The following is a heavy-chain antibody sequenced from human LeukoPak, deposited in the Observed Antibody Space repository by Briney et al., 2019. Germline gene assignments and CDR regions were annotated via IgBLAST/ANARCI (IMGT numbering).Heavy chain of an antibody. J-gene: IGHJ6*03. Sequence: PSETLSLTCAVYGGSFSGYYWSWIRQPPGKGLEWIGEINHSGSTNYNPSLQSRVTISVDTSKNQFSLKLSSLTAADTAVYYCARTGYCSGGSCYHYYYYYMDVWGKGTTVTISS. CDR2: INHSGST. D-gene: IGHD2-15*01. V-gene: IGHV4-34*01. CDR1: GGSFSGYY. CDR3: ARTGYCSGGSCYHYYYYYMDV.